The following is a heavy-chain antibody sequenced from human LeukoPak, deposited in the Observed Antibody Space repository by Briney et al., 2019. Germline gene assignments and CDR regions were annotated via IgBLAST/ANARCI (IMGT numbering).Heavy chain of an antibody. CDR1: GFTFSSFA. J-gene: IGHJ4*02. D-gene: IGHD6-13*01. CDR2: ISDSGGTT. V-gene: IGHV3-23*01. CDR3: AKDDGSIAAAGSLFDY. Sequence: GGSLRLSCAASGFTFSSFAMSWVRQAPGKGLEWVSVISDSGGTTFYADSVKGRFTISRDNSKNTLYLQMNSLRAEDTAVYYCAKDDGSIAAAGSLFDYWGQGTLVTVSS.